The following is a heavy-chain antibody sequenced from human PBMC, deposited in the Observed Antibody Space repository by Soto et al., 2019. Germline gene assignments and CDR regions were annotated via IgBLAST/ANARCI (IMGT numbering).Heavy chain of an antibody. Sequence: GGSLRLSCAASGFTFSSYAMSWVRQAPGKGLEWVSAISGSGGSTYYADSVKGRFTISRDNSKNTLYLQMNSLRAEDTAVYYCAKGVTIFGVVRYYMDVWGKGTTVTVS. V-gene: IGHV3-23*01. J-gene: IGHJ6*03. D-gene: IGHD3-3*01. CDR2: ISGSGGST. CDR1: GFTFSSYA. CDR3: AKGVTIFGVVRYYMDV.